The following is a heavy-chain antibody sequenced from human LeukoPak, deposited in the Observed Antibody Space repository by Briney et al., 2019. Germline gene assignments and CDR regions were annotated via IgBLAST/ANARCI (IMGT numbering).Heavy chain of an antibody. CDR2: ITSSSSYI. Sequence: GGSLRLSCAASGFTFSSYGMNWVRQAPGKGLEWVSSITSSSSYIYYADSVKGRFTISRDNAKNSLYLQMNSLRAEDTAVYYCARGYYDILTGYQGYWGQGTLVTVSS. CDR3: ARGYYDILTGYQGY. V-gene: IGHV3-21*01. J-gene: IGHJ4*02. D-gene: IGHD3-9*01. CDR1: GFTFSSYG.